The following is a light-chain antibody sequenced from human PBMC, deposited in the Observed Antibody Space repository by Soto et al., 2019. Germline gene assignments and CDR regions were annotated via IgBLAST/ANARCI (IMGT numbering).Light chain of an antibody. CDR1: TSDVGGYNL. CDR3: SSYTTSSTRV. CDR2: AIT. Sequence: QSALTQPASVSGSPGQSITISCSGTTSDVGGYNLVSWYQQYPGKAPKLIIYAITDRPSGVSHRFSGSKSGNTASLTISGLQAEDEADYYCSSYTTSSTRVFGTGTKVTVL. V-gene: IGLV2-14*01. J-gene: IGLJ1*01.